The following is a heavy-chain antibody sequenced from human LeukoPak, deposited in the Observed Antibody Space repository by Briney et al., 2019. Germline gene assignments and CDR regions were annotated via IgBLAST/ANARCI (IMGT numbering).Heavy chain of an antibody. Sequence: PSETLSLTCTVSGGSISSYYWSWIRQPPGKGLEWIGYIYYSGSTSYNPSLKSRVTIAVDTSKNQFSLNLSSVTAADTAVYYCARGKKDASGSYPVDYWGQGTLVTASS. V-gene: IGHV4-59*01. CDR2: IYYSGST. J-gene: IGHJ4*02. CDR1: GGSISSYY. CDR3: ARGKKDASGSYPVDY. D-gene: IGHD3-10*01.